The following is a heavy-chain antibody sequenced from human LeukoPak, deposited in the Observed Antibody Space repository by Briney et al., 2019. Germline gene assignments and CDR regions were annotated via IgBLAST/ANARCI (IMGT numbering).Heavy chain of an antibody. Sequence: ASVKVSCKASGYTFTSYYMHWVRQAPGQGLEWMGIINPSGGSTSYAQKFQGRVTMTRDMSTSTVYMELSSLRSEDTAVYYCARSPPPYYYDSSGYFDYWGQGTLVTVSS. V-gene: IGHV1-46*01. CDR3: ARSPPPYYYDSSGYFDY. CDR2: INPSGGST. D-gene: IGHD3-22*01. J-gene: IGHJ4*02. CDR1: GYTFTSYY.